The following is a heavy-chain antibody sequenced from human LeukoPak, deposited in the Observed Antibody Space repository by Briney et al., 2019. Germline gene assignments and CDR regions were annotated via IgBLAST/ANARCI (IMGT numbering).Heavy chain of an antibody. Sequence: GGSLRLSCAASGFTFSSYAMHWVRQAPGKGLEWVAVISYDGSNKYYADSVKGRFTISRDNTKNSLYLQMNSLRAEDTAVFYCARDQYDTWSRRGNFDSWGQGTLVIVSS. CDR1: GFTFSSYA. CDR3: ARDQYDTWSRRGNFDS. CDR2: ISYDGSNK. J-gene: IGHJ4*02. V-gene: IGHV3-30-3*01. D-gene: IGHD3/OR15-3a*01.